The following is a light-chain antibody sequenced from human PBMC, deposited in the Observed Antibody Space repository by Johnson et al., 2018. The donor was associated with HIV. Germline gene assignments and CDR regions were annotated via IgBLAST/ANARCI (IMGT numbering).Light chain of an antibody. Sequence: QSVLTQPPSVSAAPGQKVTISCSGSSSNIGNTYVSWYQQLPGTAPQLLIYENNKRPSGIPDRFSGSKSATSATLAITGLQTGDEADYHCGTWDSSLSAGVFGTGTKVTVL. CDR2: ENN. CDR3: GTWDSSLSAGV. CDR1: SSNIGNTY. J-gene: IGLJ1*01. V-gene: IGLV1-51*02.